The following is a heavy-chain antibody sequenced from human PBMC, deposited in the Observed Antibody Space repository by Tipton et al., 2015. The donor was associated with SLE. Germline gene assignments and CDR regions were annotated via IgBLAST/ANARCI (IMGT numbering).Heavy chain of an antibody. Sequence: LRLSCTVSGGSISSYYWSWIRQPPGKGLEWIGYIYYSGSTNYNPSLKSRVTISVDTSKNQFSLKLSSVTAADTAVYYCAGLYSSSWLPFGYYYYGMYVWGQGTTVTVSS. CDR3: AGLYSSSWLPFGYYYYGMYV. V-gene: IGHV4-59*12. J-gene: IGHJ6*02. CDR1: GGSISSYY. D-gene: IGHD6-13*01. CDR2: IYYSGST.